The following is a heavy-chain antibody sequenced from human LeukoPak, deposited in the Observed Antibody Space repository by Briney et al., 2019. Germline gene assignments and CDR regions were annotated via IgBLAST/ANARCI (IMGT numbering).Heavy chain of an antibody. Sequence: GGSLRLSCTTSGFTFSSFGMHWVRQTPGKGLEWVTFIHNYETTEYYADSVKGRFTISRDNSKNTVYLQMNSLRVEDTAMYYCAKDDPTGTYVWGQGTLVTVSS. CDR2: IHNYETTE. V-gene: IGHV3-30*02. CDR1: GFTFSSFG. J-gene: IGHJ4*02. CDR3: AKDDPTGTYV. D-gene: IGHD1-1*01.